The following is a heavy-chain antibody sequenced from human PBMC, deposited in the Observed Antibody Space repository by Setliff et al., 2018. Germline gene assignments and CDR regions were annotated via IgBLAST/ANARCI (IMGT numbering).Heavy chain of an antibody. CDR2: IKQDGSEK. Sequence: PGGSLRLSCAASGFTFSTYSMNWVRQAPGKGLEWVATIKQDGSEKFYVDSVKDRFIISRDNSKNTLYLQMNSLRPEDTAVYYCARTCSGSGCYAGLESWGQGTPVTVSS. V-gene: IGHV3-7*01. CDR1: GFTFSTYS. D-gene: IGHD2-15*01. J-gene: IGHJ4*02. CDR3: ARTCSGSGCYAGLES.